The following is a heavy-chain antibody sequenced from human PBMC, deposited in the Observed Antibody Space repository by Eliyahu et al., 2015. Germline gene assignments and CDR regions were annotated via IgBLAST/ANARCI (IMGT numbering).Heavy chain of an antibody. Sequence: EVHLVESGGGLVQPGGSLRLSCAAXGFSFGNYWMAWVRQAPGKGLEWVANIKHDVSEKYYVDSVKGRFTISRDNAKNSLYLQMNSLRADDTAVYYCVRDPDNSGIFDSWGQGTLVTVSS. D-gene: IGHD6-19*01. J-gene: IGHJ5*01. CDR3: VRDPDNSGIFDS. CDR2: IKHDVSEK. V-gene: IGHV3-7*04. CDR1: GFSFGNYW.